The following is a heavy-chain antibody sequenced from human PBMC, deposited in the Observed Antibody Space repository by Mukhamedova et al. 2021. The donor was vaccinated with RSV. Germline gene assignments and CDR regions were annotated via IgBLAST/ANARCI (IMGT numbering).Heavy chain of an antibody. CDR3: ARWIYNWKDGFDY. J-gene: IGHJ4*02. D-gene: IGHD1-20*01. V-gene: IGHV3-74*03. Sequence: INGDETTITYADSVKGRFTISRDNAKNTLYLQMNSLRPEDKAVYYCARWIYNWKDGFDYWGQGALVTVSS. CDR2: INGDETTI.